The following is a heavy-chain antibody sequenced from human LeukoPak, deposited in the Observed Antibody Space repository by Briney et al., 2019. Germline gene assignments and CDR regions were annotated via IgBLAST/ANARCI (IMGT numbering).Heavy chain of an antibody. CDR3: ARSPFLGSYYMDV. CDR1: GFTFSSHW. Sequence: GGSLRLSCAASGFTFSSHWMSWVRQAPGKGLEWVAIIKQDGSEKYYVDSVKGRFTISRDNAKNSLYLQMNSLSAEDTAVYYYARSPFLGSYYMDVWGKGTTVTVSS. V-gene: IGHV3-7*01. CDR2: IKQDGSEK. D-gene: IGHD2/OR15-2a*01. J-gene: IGHJ6*03.